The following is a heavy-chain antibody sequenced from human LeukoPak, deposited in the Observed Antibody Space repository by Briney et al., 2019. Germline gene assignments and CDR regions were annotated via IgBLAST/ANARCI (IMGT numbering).Heavy chain of an antibody. CDR2: ISVSDAST. D-gene: IGHD5-12*01. Sequence: GGSLRLPCAASGFTFSSYAMSWVRQAPGKGLEWVSAISVSDASTNYADSVKGRFTISRDNSKNTLYLQMNSLRAEDTAVYYCAKSGSLGYYYYMDVWAKGTTVTVSS. J-gene: IGHJ6*03. CDR3: AKSGSLGYYYYMDV. CDR1: GFTFSSYA. V-gene: IGHV3-23*01.